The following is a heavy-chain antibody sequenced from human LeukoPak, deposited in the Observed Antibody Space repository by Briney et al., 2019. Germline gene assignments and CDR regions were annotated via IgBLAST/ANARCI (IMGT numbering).Heavy chain of an antibody. CDR3: ARVGLGITISGVVKNAFDI. CDR1: GFTFSSYW. V-gene: IGHV3-7*01. J-gene: IGHJ3*02. D-gene: IGHD3-3*01. CDR2: IKQDGSEK. Sequence: GGSLRLSCAASGFTFSSYWMSWVRQAPGKGLEWVANIKQDGSEKYYVDSVKGRFTISRDNAKNSLYLQMNSLRAEDTAVYYCARVGLGITISGVVKNAFDIWGQGTMVTVSS.